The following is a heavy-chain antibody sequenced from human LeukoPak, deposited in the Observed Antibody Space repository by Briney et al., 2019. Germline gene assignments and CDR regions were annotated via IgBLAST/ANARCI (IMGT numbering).Heavy chain of an antibody. CDR1: GDSFSSVTDY. Sequence: SETLSLTCTVSGDSFSSVTDYWAWIRQPPGKGLEWIASGDYSGGTYYNPSLESRVAISADMSKNQFSLKLTSVTGADAAVYYCAGERGEEYSSGWYKRNYFDNWGQGIRVTVSS. J-gene: IGHJ4*02. V-gene: IGHV4-39*07. D-gene: IGHD6-19*01. CDR3: AGERGEEYSSGWYKRNYFDN. CDR2: GDYSGGT.